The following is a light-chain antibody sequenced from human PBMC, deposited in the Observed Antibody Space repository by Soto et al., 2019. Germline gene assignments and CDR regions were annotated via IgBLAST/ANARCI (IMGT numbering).Light chain of an antibody. CDR1: SSNIGSNT. J-gene: IGLJ1*01. Sequence: QSVLTQPPSASGTPGQRVTISCSGGSSNIGSNTVNWFQQLPGTAPKLLIDSNNQRPSGVPDRFSGSKSGTSASLAISGLQSEDEADYYCAAWDDSLNGLYVFGTGTKVTV. CDR2: SNN. CDR3: AAWDDSLNGLYV. V-gene: IGLV1-44*01.